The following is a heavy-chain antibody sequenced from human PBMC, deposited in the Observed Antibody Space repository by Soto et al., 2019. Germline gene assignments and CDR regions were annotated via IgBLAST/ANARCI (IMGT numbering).Heavy chain of an antibody. CDR2: IIPIFGTA. D-gene: IGHD6-13*01. CDR1: GGTFSSYA. J-gene: IGHJ4*02. V-gene: IGHV1-69*01. Sequence: QVQLVQSGTEVKKPGSSVKVSCKASGGTFSSYAISWVRQAPGQGLEWMGGIIPIFGTANYAQKFQGRVTITADESTSTAYMELSSLRSEDTAVYYCARSRYLIAPRAFFDYWGQGTLVTVSS. CDR3: ARSRYLIAPRAFFDY.